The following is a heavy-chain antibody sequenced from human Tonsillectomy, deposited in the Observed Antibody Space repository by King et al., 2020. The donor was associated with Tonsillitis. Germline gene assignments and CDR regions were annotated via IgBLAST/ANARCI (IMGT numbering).Heavy chain of an antibody. V-gene: IGHV4-39*02. D-gene: IGHD6-19*01. Sequence: LQLQESGPGLVKPSETLSLTCTVSGGSINRNVYYGGWIRQPPGKGLEWIGSIYYSGSTYYNPSLKSRVTISVDTSKNHFSLKLNSVTAADTAVYYCARSSIAVAGRGWFDPWGQGTLVTVSS. CDR3: ARSSIAVAGRGWFDP. J-gene: IGHJ5*02. CDR1: GGSINRNVYY. CDR2: IYYSGST.